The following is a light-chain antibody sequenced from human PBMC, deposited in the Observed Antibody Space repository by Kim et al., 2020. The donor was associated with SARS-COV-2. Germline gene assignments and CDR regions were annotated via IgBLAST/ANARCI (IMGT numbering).Light chain of an antibody. J-gene: IGLJ2*01. CDR2: GKN. Sequence: SSELTQDPAVSVALVQTVRITCQGDSLRSYYASWYQQKPGQAPVLVIYGKNNRPSGIPDRFSGSSSGNTASLTITGAQAEDEADYYCNSRDSSGVVFGGG. CDR1: SLRSYY. CDR3: NSRDSSGVV. V-gene: IGLV3-19*01.